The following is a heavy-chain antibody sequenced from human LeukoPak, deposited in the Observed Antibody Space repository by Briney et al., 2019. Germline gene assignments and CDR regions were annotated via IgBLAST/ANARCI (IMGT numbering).Heavy chain of an antibody. CDR2: IIPIFGTA. V-gene: IGHV1-69*05. D-gene: IGHD2-15*01. Sequence: SVKVSCKASGGTFSSYAISWVRRAPGQGLEWMGRIIPIFGTANYAQKSQGRVTITTDESTSTAYMELSSLRSEDTAVYYCAVVVVAATVDYWGQGTLVTVSS. J-gene: IGHJ4*02. CDR3: AVVVVAATVDY. CDR1: GGTFSSYA.